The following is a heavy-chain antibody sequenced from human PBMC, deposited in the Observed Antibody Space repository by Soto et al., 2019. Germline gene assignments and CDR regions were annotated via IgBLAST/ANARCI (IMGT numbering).Heavy chain of an antibody. CDR1: GYSFTSFW. Sequence: LGESLKISCKGSGYSFTSFWISWVRQMPGKGLEWMGRIDPSDSYTSYSPSSQGHVTISADRSISTAYLQWSSLKASDTAMYYCARLERYTGYELHFDYWGQGTQVTVSS. CDR3: ARLERYTGYELHFDY. J-gene: IGHJ4*02. V-gene: IGHV5-10-1*01. D-gene: IGHD5-12*01. CDR2: IDPSDSYT.